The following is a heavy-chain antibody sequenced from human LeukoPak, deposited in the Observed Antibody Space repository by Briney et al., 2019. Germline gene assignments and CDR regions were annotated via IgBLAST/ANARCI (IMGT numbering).Heavy chain of an antibody. J-gene: IGHJ4*02. D-gene: IGHD2-8*01. CDR3: ARSVMMYASTYYFHY. V-gene: IGHV3-30*02. CDR1: GFNFSNFG. Sequence: GGSLRLSCAASGFNFSNFGIHWVRQAPGKGLEWVAFMRYDATKKYYADSVKGRFTISRDNSKNTVFLQINSLGPDDTSVYYCARSVMMYASTYYFHYWGQGTLVTVSS. CDR2: MRYDATKK.